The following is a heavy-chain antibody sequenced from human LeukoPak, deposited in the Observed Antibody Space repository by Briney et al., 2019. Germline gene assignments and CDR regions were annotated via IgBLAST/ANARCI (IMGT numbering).Heavy chain of an antibody. D-gene: IGHD6-13*01. CDR1: GFTFSNYA. CDR3: AKDTGYSSSWYGYFDY. Sequence: GGSLRLSCAASGFTFSNYAMSWVRQAPGKGLEWVSGIGGSGDSTYYADSVKGRFTISRDNSKNTLYLQMNSLRAEDTAVYYCAKDTGYSSSWYGYFDYWGQGTLVTVSS. J-gene: IGHJ4*02. V-gene: IGHV3-23*01. CDR2: IGGSGDST.